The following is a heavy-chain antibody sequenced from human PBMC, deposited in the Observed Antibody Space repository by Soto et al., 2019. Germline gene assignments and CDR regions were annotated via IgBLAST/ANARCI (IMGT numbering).Heavy chain of an antibody. CDR2: IFSNDEK. Sequence: QVTLKESGPVLVKPTETLTLTGTVSGFSLSNARMGVSWIRQPPGKALEWLAHIFSNDEKSYSTSLKSRLTISKDTSKSQVVLTMTNMDPVDTATYYCARILVRRVVVAATRGAFDIWGQGTMVTVSS. V-gene: IGHV2-26*01. J-gene: IGHJ3*02. CDR1: GFSLSNARMG. CDR3: ARILVRRVVVAATRGAFDI. D-gene: IGHD2-15*01.